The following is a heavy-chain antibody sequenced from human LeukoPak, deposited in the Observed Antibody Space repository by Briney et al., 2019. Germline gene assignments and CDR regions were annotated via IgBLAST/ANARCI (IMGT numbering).Heavy chain of an antibody. V-gene: IGHV4-4*07. CDR2: IYTGGST. CDR1: GGSISSYY. CDR3: ARGGPYSSGWYGFDY. Sequence: PSETLSLTCTVSGGSISSYYWSWIRQPAGKGLEWIGRIYTGGSTNYNPSLKSRVIMSVDTSKNQFSLKLSSVTAADTAVYYCARGGPYSSGWYGFDYWGQGTLVTVSS. J-gene: IGHJ4*02. D-gene: IGHD6-19*01.